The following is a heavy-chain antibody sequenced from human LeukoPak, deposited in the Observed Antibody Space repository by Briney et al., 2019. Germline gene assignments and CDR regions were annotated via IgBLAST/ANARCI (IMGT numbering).Heavy chain of an antibody. J-gene: IGHJ2*01. CDR2: LYHSGST. CDR3: ATYYYGSGSYYNDWYFDL. CDR1: GYSISSGYY. V-gene: IGHV4-38-2*02. Sequence: SETLSLTCTVSGYSISSGYYWGWIRQPPGEGLEWIGSLYHSGSTYYNPSLKSRVTISVDTSKNQFSLKLSSVTAADTAVYYCATYYYGSGSYYNDWYFDLWGRGTLVTVSS. D-gene: IGHD3-10*01.